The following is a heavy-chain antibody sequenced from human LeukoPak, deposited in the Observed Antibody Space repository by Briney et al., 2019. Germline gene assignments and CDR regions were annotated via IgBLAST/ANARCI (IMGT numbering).Heavy chain of an antibody. J-gene: IGHJ4*02. CDR1: GFTFSSYS. Sequence: GGSLRLSCAASGFTFSSYSMNWVRQAPGKGLEWVSSISSSSSYIYYADSVKGRFTISRDNAKNSLYLQMNSLRAEDTAVYYCASGGVVVIGHFDYWGQGTLVTVSS. V-gene: IGHV3-21*04. CDR3: ASGGVVVIGHFDY. CDR2: ISSSSSYI. D-gene: IGHD3-22*01.